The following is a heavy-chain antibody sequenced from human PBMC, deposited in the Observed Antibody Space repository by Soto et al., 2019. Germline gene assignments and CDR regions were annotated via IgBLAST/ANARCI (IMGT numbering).Heavy chain of an antibody. D-gene: IGHD3-3*01. CDR3: TRHVSDF. V-gene: IGHV3-73*01. Sequence: GGSLRLSCAASGFTFSGSAMHWVRQASGKGLEWVGRIRSKPNNYATAYAASVKGRFSISRDDSKNTAYLQMNSLKTEDTAVYYCTRHVSDFWGQGTLVTVSS. CDR2: IRSKPNNYAT. J-gene: IGHJ4*01. CDR1: GFTFSGSA.